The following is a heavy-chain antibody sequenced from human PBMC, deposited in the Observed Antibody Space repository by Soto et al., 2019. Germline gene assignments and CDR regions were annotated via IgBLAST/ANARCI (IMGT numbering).Heavy chain of an antibody. CDR3: ARRDYYDSTAYFY. V-gene: IGHV5-51*01. D-gene: IGHD3-22*01. J-gene: IGHJ4*02. CDR2: VYTDDSDT. Sequence: PGEALKISCKGSGYTFTDFWIAWVRQMPGKGLEWMGLVYTDDSDTTYSPSLQGQVTISAGKSISTAYLQWRSLKASDTAMYYCARRDYYDSTAYFYWGQGTLVTVSS. CDR1: GYTFTDFW.